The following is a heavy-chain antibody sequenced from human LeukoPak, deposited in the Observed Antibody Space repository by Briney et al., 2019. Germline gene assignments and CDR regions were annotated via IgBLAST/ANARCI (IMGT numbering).Heavy chain of an antibody. CDR1: GFTFNDYY. CDR2: INIGGTNT. V-gene: IGHV3-11*01. Sequence: PGGSLRLSCTASGFTFNDYYTSWIRQAPGKGLEWLSYINIGGTNTHYADSVKGRFTISRDNAKKSLYLEMHNLRAEDTAVYYCATDGAGFDTWGQGVLVTVSS. J-gene: IGHJ5*02. CDR3: ATDGAGFDT.